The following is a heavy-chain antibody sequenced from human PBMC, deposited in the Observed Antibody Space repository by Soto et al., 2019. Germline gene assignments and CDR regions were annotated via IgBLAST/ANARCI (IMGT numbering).Heavy chain of an antibody. CDR1: GVIFSSYW. CDR3: ARGGGLRGDSGYAFDY. D-gene: IGHD5-12*01. J-gene: IGHJ4*02. V-gene: IGHV3-7*01. CDR2: IKQDGSEK. Sequence: PGGSLRLSCAASGVIFSSYWMSWVRQAPGKGLEWVANIKQDGSEKYYVDSVKGRFTISRDNAKNSLYLQMNSLRAEDTAVYYCARGGGLRGDSGYAFDYWGQGTLVTVSS.